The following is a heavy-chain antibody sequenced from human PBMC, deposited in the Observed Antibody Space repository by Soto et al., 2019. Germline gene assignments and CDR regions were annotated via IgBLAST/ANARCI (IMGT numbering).Heavy chain of an antibody. Sequence: GGSLRLSCAASGFTFSDYSMNWVRQAPGKGLEWVASITSSSSYIYYADSVKGRFTISRDNAKSSVYLQMNSLGAEDTAVYYCARDPTYFYDSSGYYDYWGQGTLVTVSS. CDR2: ITSSSSYI. V-gene: IGHV3-21*01. CDR1: GFTFSDYS. J-gene: IGHJ4*02. CDR3: ARDPTYFYDSSGYYDY. D-gene: IGHD3-22*01.